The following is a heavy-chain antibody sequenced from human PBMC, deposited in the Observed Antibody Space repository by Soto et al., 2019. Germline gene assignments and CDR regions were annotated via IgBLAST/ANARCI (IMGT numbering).Heavy chain of an antibody. CDR3: ERGGQNHYDSSCYFP. CDR2: ISSSSSTI. Sequence: GGSLRLSCAASGFTFSSYSMNWVRQAPGKGLEWVSYISSSSSTIYYADSVKGRFTISRDNAKNSLYLQMNSLRDEDTAVYYCERGGQNHYDSSCYFPWGQGTLVTVSS. CDR1: GFTFSSYS. J-gene: IGHJ5*02. D-gene: IGHD3-22*01. V-gene: IGHV3-48*02.